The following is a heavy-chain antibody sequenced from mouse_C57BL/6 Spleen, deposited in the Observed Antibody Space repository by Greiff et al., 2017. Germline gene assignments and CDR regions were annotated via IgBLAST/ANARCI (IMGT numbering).Heavy chain of an antibody. CDR2: ISSGSSTI. Sequence: EVQLVESGRGLVKPGGSLKLSCAASGFTFSDYGMHWVRQAPEKGLEWVAYISSGSSTIYYADTVKGRFTISRDNAKNTLFLQMTSLRSEDTAMYYCAITTVVAPYAMDYWGQGTSVTVSS. J-gene: IGHJ4*01. CDR1: GFTFSDYG. CDR3: AITTVVAPYAMDY. V-gene: IGHV5-17*01. D-gene: IGHD1-1*01.